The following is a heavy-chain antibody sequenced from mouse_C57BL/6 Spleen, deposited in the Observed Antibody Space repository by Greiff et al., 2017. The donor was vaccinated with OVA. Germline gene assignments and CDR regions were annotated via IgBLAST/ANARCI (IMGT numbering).Heavy chain of an antibody. J-gene: IGHJ4*01. CDR1: GYTFTDYY. Sequence: VQLVESGAELVRPGASVKLSCKASGYTFTDYYINWVKQRPGQGLEWIARIYPGSGNTYYNEKFKGKATLTAEKSSSTAYMQLSSLTSEDSAVYFCASERGYDYGMDYWGQGTSVTVSS. CDR3: ASERGYDYGMDY. D-gene: IGHD2-4*01. V-gene: IGHV1-76*01. CDR2: IYPGSGNT.